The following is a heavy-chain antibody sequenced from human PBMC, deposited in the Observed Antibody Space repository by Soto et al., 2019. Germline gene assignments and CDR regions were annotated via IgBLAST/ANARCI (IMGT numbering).Heavy chain of an antibody. V-gene: IGHV4-59*01. CDR1: GGSISSDY. CDR2: IHYSGST. J-gene: IGHJ6*02. D-gene: IGHD3-16*01. CDR3: GHGIGGRTASGYYYGLDV. Sequence: PSETLSLTCTVSGGSISSDYWSWIRQPPGKGLEWIGDIHYSGSTDYNPSLKSRVTISVDTSKNQFSLKLSSVTAADTAVYYCGHGIGGRTASGYYYGLDVWGQGTTVTVSS.